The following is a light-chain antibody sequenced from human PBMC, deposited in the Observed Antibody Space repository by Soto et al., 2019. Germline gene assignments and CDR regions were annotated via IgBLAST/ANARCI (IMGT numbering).Light chain of an antibody. Sequence: EIVLTQSPGTLSLSPGERATLSCRATPSVSSSYLAWYQQRPGQAPRLLIYGTSSRATGILDRFSGSESGTDFTLTISRLEPEDFAVYYCQQYGSSPLTFGGGTKVEIK. V-gene: IGKV3-20*01. CDR3: QQYGSSPLT. J-gene: IGKJ4*01. CDR2: GTS. CDR1: PSVSSSY.